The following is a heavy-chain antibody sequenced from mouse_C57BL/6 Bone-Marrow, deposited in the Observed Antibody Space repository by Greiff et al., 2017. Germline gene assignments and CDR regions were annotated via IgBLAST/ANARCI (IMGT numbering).Heavy chain of an antibody. Sequence: VQLQESGAELVRPGTSVKVSCKASGYAFTNYLIEWVKQRPGQGLEWIGVINPGSGGTNYNEKFKGKGTLTADKSSSTAYMQLSSLTSEDSAVYFCARSYYYYAMDYWGQGTSVTVSS. CDR2: INPGSGGT. CDR1: GYAFTNYL. V-gene: IGHV1-54*01. D-gene: IGHD1-1*01. CDR3: ARSYYYYAMDY. J-gene: IGHJ4*01.